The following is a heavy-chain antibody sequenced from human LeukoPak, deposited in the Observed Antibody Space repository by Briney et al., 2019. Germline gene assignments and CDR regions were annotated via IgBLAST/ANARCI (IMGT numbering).Heavy chain of an antibody. D-gene: IGHD6-13*01. CDR1: GFTFSSYG. CDR3: AKDLGTDDY. CDR2: ISYDGSNK. J-gene: IGHJ4*02. V-gene: IGHV3-30*18. Sequence: PGRFLRLSCAASGFTFSSYGMHWVRQAPGKGLEWVAVISYDGSNKYYADSVKGRFTISRDNSKNTLYLQMNSLRAENTAVYYCAKDLGTDDYWGQGTLVTVSS.